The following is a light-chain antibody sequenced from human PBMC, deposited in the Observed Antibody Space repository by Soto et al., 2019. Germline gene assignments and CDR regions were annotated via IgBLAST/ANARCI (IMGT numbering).Light chain of an antibody. V-gene: IGKV3-11*01. CDR3: QQRSNWPPWT. CDR2: DAS. J-gene: IGKJ1*01. CDR1: QSVSSY. Sequence: EIVLTQSPATLSLSPGERATLSCRASQSVSSYLAWYQQKPGQAPRLLIYDASTRATGIPARFSGSGSGTDFTLTISSLEPEVFAVYYCQQRSNWPPWTFGQGTKVEVK.